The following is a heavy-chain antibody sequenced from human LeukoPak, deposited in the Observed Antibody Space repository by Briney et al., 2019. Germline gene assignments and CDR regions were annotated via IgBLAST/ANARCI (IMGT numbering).Heavy chain of an antibody. CDR1: GYTFTSYY. Sequence: ASVKVSCKASGYTFTSYYMPWVRQAPGQGLEWMGIINPSGGSTTYAQKLQGRVTMTTDTSTSTAYMELRSLRSDNTAVYYCARDYPGSHWGQGTLVTVSS. V-gene: IGHV1-46*01. CDR2: INPSGGST. J-gene: IGHJ4*02. CDR3: ARDYPGSH. D-gene: IGHD2-15*01.